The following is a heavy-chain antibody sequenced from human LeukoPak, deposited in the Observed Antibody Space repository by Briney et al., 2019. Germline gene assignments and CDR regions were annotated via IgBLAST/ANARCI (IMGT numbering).Heavy chain of an antibody. D-gene: IGHD7-27*01. J-gene: IGHJ4*02. CDR3: AQIFTGDRDY. CDR2: IDWDDDK. Sequence: SGPALVKPTQTLTLTCTFSGFSLNTSRVRVSWIRQPPGKALEWLARIDWDDDKFYSPSLRTRLSISRDTSKNRVILTMTSMDPVDTATYYCAQIFTGDRDYWGQGTLVTVSS. CDR1: GFSLNTSRVR. V-gene: IGHV2-70*04.